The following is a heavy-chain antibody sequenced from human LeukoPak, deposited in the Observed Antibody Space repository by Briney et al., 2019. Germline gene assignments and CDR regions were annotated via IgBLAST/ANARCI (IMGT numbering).Heavy chain of an antibody. V-gene: IGHV1-24*01. D-gene: IGHD5-12*01. CDR3: ATRPLLTTVKYSGYDTYYFDY. J-gene: IGHJ4*02. CDR1: GYTLTELS. Sequence: ASVKVSCKVSGYTLTELSMHWARQAPGKGLEWMGGFDPEDGETIYAQKFQGRVTMTEDTSTDTAYMELSSLRSEDTAVYYCATRPLLTTVKYSGYDTYYFDYWGQGTLVTVSS. CDR2: FDPEDGET.